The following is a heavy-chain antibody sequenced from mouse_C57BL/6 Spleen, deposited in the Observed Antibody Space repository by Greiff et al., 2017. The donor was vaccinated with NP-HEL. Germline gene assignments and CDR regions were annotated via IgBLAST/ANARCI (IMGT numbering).Heavy chain of an antibody. CDR1: GYTFTSYW. D-gene: IGHD2-2*01. V-gene: IGHV1-69*01. CDR3: ARGNYGYRFDY. J-gene: IGHJ2*01. Sequence: VQLQQPGAELVMPGASVKLSCKASGYTFTSYWMHWVKQRPGQGLEWIGVIDPSDSYTNYNEKFKGKSTLTVDKSSSTAYMQLSSLTSEDSAVYYCARGNYGYRFDYWGQGTTLTVSS. CDR2: IDPSDSYT.